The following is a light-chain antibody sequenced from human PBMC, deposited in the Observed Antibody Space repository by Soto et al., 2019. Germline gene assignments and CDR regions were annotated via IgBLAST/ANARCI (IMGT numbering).Light chain of an antibody. CDR1: QSVSSY. Sequence: EIVLTQSPATLSLSPGERATLSCRASQSVSSYLAWHQQKPGQAPRLLIYDASNRATGIPVRFSGSGSGTDFTLTISSLEPEDFAVYYCQQRSNWSTFGGGTKVEIK. V-gene: IGKV3-11*01. CDR2: DAS. J-gene: IGKJ4*01. CDR3: QQRSNWST.